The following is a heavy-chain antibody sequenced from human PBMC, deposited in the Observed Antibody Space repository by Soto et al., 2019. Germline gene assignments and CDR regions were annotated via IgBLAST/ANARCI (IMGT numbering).Heavy chain of an antibody. CDR1: GYTFTGYY. Sequence: ASVKVSCKASGYTFTGYYMHWVRQAPGQGLEWMGWINPNSGGTNYAQKFQGWVTMTRDTSISTAYMELSRLRSDDTAVYYCARGQLRFLEWLLYRGDAFDIWGQGTMVTVSS. V-gene: IGHV1-2*04. CDR2: INPNSGGT. CDR3: ARGQLRFLEWLLYRGDAFDI. J-gene: IGHJ3*02. D-gene: IGHD3-3*01.